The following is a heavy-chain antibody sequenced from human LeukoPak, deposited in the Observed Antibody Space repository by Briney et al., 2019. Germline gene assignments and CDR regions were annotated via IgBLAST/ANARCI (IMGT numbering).Heavy chain of an antibody. J-gene: IGHJ6*02. Sequence: ASVNVSFKASGYTFTIYDINWVRQAPGQGVEWMGWMNPNSGNTGYAQKFQGRVTMTRNTSISTAYMELSSLRSEDTAVYYCARKSARWLLRANYGMDVWGQGTTVTVSS. CDR1: GYTFTIYD. D-gene: IGHD3-22*01. CDR3: ARKSARWLLRANYGMDV. V-gene: IGHV1-8*02. CDR2: MNPNSGNT.